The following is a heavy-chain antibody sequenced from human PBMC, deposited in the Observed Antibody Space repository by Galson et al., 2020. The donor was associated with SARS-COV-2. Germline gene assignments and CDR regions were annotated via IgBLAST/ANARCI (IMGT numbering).Heavy chain of an antibody. CDR1: GFIFTNYE. CDR2: ISDSGTNI. J-gene: IGHJ3*01. V-gene: IGHV3-48*03. CDR3: ASPYLAAASFFGAFDL. D-gene: IGHD6-13*01. Sequence: GGSLRLSCAASGFIFTNYEMNWVRQAPGKGLEWLSYISDSGTNIYYADSVKGRFTIPRDNTKNSVYLQMTSVRAEDTAVYYCASPYLAAASFFGAFDLWGRGTVVTVSS.